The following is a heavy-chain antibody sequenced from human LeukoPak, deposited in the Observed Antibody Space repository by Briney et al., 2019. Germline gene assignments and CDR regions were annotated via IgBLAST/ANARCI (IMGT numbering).Heavy chain of an antibody. CDR2: ISADGGNI. D-gene: IGHD4-17*01. J-gene: IGHJ3*01. CDR3: GKDPNGDYIGAFDF. V-gene: IGHV3-23*01. CDR1: GFTFSSYW. Sequence: GGSLRLSCAVSGFTFSSYWMNWVRQAPGKGLEWVSSISADGGNIKYVDSAKGRFTISRDNSKGTLYLQMDSLRVEDTAVYYCGKDPNGDYIGAFDFWGQGTMVTVSS.